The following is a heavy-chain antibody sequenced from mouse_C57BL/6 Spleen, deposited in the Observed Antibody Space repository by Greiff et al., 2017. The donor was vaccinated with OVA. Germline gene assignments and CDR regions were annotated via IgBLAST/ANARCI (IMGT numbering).Heavy chain of an antibody. CDR3: ARGIYDGYHHHAMDY. V-gene: IGHV1-80*01. Sequence: QVQLQQSGAELVKPGASVKISCKASGYAFSSYWMNWVKQRPGKGLEWIGQIYPGDGDTNYNGKFKGKATLTADKSSSTAYMQLSSLTSEDSVVYFCARGIYDGYHHHAMDYWGQGTSVTVSS. CDR1: GYAFSSYW. J-gene: IGHJ4*01. CDR2: IYPGDGDT. D-gene: IGHD2-3*01.